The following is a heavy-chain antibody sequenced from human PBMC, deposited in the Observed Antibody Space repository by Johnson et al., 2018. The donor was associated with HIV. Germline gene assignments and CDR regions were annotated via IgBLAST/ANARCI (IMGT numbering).Heavy chain of an antibody. D-gene: IGHD2-15*01. CDR2: IGTAGDT. V-gene: IGHV3-13*01. CDR3: ARLRSGNRAFDI. CDR1: GFSFSDYD. J-gene: IGHJ3*02. Sequence: VQLVESGGGLVQPGGSLRLSCAASGFSFSDYDMHWVRQLTGKSLEWVSAIGTAGDTFYPGSVKGRFTISRENPKNSLYLQMNSLRTGDTAIYYCARLRSGNRAFDIWGQGTMVTVSS.